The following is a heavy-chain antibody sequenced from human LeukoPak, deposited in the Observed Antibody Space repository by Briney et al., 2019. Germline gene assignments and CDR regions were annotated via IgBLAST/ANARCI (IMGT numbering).Heavy chain of an antibody. D-gene: IGHD1-26*01. J-gene: IGHJ6*03. Sequence: ASVKVSCKASGYTFTGYYMHWVRQAPGQGLEWMGRINPNSGGTNYAQKFQGRVTMTRDTSISTAYMELSRLRSDDTAVYYCARAGGGVTFYYYYYMVVWGKGTTVTVSS. CDR3: ARAGGGVTFYYYYYMVV. CDR2: INPNSGGT. V-gene: IGHV1-2*06. CDR1: GYTFTGYY.